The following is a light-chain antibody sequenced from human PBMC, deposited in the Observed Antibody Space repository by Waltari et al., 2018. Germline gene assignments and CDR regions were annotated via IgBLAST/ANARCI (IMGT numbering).Light chain of an antibody. CDR2: DAA. CDR1: QSVRRT. Sequence: EIVLTQSPGPLSLSPGERATLACTASQSVRRTLAWYQQKPGQAPRLLIYDAATRATGSPDRFSGSGSGTDFSLTISRLEPEDFAVYYCQKYGTLPATFGQGTKVEIK. CDR3: QKYGTLPAT. J-gene: IGKJ1*01. V-gene: IGKV3-20*01.